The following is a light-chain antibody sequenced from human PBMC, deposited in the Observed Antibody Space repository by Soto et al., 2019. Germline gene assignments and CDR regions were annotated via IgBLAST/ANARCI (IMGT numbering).Light chain of an antibody. CDR2: EAS. CDR3: QQAKNWPRT. Sequence: EIVLTQSPATLSLSPGERATLSCRASETINNNLVWYQQKPGQPPRLLIHEASTRVTGIPARFSGSGSGTEFTLTISSLQSEDFAVYYCQQAKNWPRTFGQGTKVEI. V-gene: IGKV3D-15*01. CDR1: ETINNN. J-gene: IGKJ1*01.